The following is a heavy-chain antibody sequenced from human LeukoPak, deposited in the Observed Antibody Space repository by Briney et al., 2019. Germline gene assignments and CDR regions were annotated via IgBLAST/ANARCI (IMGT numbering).Heavy chain of an antibody. Sequence: GGSLRLSCSGSGFSFDTYSMNWVRQAPGRGLEWISYISTRALTIYYADSVKGRFTISRDNANNLLYLQMNSLRAEDTAVHYCAREPVTTGFDLWGQGTLVTVSS. V-gene: IGHV3-48*01. J-gene: IGHJ5*02. CDR3: AREPVTTGFDL. CDR2: ISTRALTI. CDR1: GFSFDTYS. D-gene: IGHD4-17*01.